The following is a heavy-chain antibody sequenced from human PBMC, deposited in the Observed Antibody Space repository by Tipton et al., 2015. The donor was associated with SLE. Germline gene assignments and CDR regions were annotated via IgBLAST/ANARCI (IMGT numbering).Heavy chain of an antibody. V-gene: IGHV4-34*01. CDR3: ARDRKGARYDYYGMDV. CDR1: GGSFSGYY. J-gene: IGHJ6*02. CDR2: INHSGST. Sequence: TLSLTCAVYGGSFSGYYWSWIRQPPGKGLEWIGEINHSGSTNYNPSLKSRVTISVDTSKNQFSLKLSSVTAADTAVYYCARDRKGARYDYYGMDVWGQGTTVTVSS. D-gene: IGHD1-26*01.